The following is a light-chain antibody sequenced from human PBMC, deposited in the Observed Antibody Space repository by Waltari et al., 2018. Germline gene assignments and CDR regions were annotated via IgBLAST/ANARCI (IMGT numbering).Light chain of an antibody. CDR2: GAF. Sequence: SCRASQSVSRALAWYQQKPGQAPRLLIYGAFTSATGIPDRFSGSGSGTDFSLTISRLEPDDFAVYYCQHYLRLPVTFGQGTTVEI. J-gene: IGKJ1*01. CDR1: QSVSRA. CDR3: QHYLRLPVT. V-gene: IGKV3-20*01.